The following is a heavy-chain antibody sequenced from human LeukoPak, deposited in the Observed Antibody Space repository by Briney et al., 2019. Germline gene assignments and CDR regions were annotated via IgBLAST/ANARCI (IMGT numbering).Heavy chain of an antibody. V-gene: IGHV3-7*01. CDR3: VTGQNAFDP. CDR2: IKEDGSEK. CDR1: GSTFSNYW. Sequence: PGGSLRLSCVDSGSTFSNYWMSWVRQAPGKGLEWVANIKEDGSEKYYADAVKGRFTISRDNARNSLYLQMESLRVEDTAFYHCVTGQNAFDPWGQGTLVTVSS. J-gene: IGHJ5*02. D-gene: IGHD2-2*01.